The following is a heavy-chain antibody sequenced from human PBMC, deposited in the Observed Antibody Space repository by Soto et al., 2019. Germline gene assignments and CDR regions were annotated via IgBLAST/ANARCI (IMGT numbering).Heavy chain of an antibody. Sequence: AGSLRLSCAASGFTFRNYWMSWVRQVAGRGLEWVANTNRDGSQAYYVDSVKGRFTISRDNAKNSIYLQMDSLRADDTAVYYCVTDAQNSEWLTLGYWGQGTLVTVSS. CDR1: GFTFRNYW. V-gene: IGHV3-7*01. CDR3: VTDAQNSEWLTLGY. D-gene: IGHD3-9*01. CDR2: TNRDGSQA. J-gene: IGHJ4*02.